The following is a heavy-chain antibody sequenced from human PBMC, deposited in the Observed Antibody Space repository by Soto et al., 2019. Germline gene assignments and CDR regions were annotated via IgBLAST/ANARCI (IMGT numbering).Heavy chain of an antibody. J-gene: IGHJ4*02. CDR1: GFTFSSYA. CDR2: ISGSGGST. CDR3: AKGRLIEQWLVTPELPGY. Sequence: GGSLRLSCAASGFTFSSYAMSWVRQAPGKGLEWVSAISGSGGSTYYADSVKGRFTISRDNSKNTVYLQMNSRRAEDTAVYYVAKGRLIEQWLVTPELPGYWGQGTLVTVSS. V-gene: IGHV3-23*01. D-gene: IGHD6-19*01.